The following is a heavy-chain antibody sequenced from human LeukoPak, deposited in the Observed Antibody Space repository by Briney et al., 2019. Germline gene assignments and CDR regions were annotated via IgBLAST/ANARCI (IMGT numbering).Heavy chain of an antibody. Sequence: GASVRVSCKVSGYTLSELSMRWVRQAPGKGLEWMGGFNPEDGETIRDTMTEDTSTDTAYMELSSLRSEDTAVYYCATDQTGNALKGGYWGQGTLVTVSS. CDR3: ATDQTGNALKGGY. CDR2: FNPEDGET. CDR1: GYTLSELS. V-gene: IGHV1-24*01. J-gene: IGHJ4*02.